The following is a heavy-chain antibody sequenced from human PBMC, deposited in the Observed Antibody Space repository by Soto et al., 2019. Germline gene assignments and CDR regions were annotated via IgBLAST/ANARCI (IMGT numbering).Heavy chain of an antibody. D-gene: IGHD3-16*01. CDR1: GYTFTDYA. V-gene: IGHV1-3*01. J-gene: IGHJ4*02. Sequence: QAQLVQSGAAAKKPGASVKVSCKASGYTFTDYALHWVSQAPGKGIEWVGWINVGNGNTGYSRKFQGRVTNGRDMSATTSYIEVTSLTSEDTAIYYCAREGALYAPFDLWGQGTLVTVSS. CDR2: INVGNGNT. CDR3: AREGALYAPFDL.